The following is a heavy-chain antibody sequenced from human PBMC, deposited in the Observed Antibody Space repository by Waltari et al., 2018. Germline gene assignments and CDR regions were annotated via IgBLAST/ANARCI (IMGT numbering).Heavy chain of an antibody. D-gene: IGHD6-13*01. CDR1: GFTFSTYA. J-gene: IGHJ4*02. V-gene: IGHV3-23*01. Sequence: EVQLLESGGGLVQPGGSLRLSCAASGFTFSTYAMTWVRQAPGKGLEWVSVISGSDGSTYYADSVKGRFTISRDNSKNTLYLQMNSLRAEDTAVYYCAKDSSWVSYFDYWGQGTLVTVSS. CDR2: ISGSDGST. CDR3: AKDSSWVSYFDY.